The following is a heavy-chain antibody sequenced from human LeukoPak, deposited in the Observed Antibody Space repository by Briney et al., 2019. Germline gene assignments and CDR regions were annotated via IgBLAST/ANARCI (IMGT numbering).Heavy chain of an antibody. V-gene: IGHV1-46*01. CDR2: INPSGSST. J-gene: IGHJ3*02. D-gene: IGHD2-8*01. CDR3: AGGTTNTKGAFDM. Sequence: ASVKVPCKASGYTFTNYYIHWVRQAPGQGLEWMGIINPSGSSTSYAQKFQGRVTMTRDTSTSTVYMELSSLRSEDTAVYYCAGGTTNTKGAFDMWGQGTMVTVSS. CDR1: GYTFTNYY.